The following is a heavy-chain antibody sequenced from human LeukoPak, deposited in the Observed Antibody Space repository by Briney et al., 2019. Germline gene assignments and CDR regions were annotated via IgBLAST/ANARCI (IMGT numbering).Heavy chain of an antibody. CDR1: GGSISSYY. CDR2: IYYSGST. J-gene: IGHJ4*02. D-gene: IGHD1-14*01. V-gene: IGHV4-59*01. Sequence: TTSETLSLTCTVSGGSISSYYWSWIRQPPGKGLEWIGYIYYSGSTNYNPSLKSRVTISIDTSKNQFSLKLSSVTAADTAVYSCARDTSPEGFDYWGQGTLVTVSS. CDR3: ARDTSPEGFDY.